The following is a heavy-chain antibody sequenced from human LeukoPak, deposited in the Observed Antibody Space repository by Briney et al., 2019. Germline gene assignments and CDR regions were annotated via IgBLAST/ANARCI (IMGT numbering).Heavy chain of an antibody. V-gene: IGHV3-21*01. CDR2: ISSSSSYI. CDR1: GFTFSSYS. J-gene: IGHJ4*02. CDR3: ARDRGPVEMATIEEDY. D-gene: IGHD5-24*01. Sequence: GGSLRLSCAAPGFTFSSYSMNWVRQAPGKGLEWVSSISSSSSYIYYADSVKGRFTISRDNAKNSLYLQMNSLRAEDTAVYYCARDRGPVEMATIEEDYWGQGTLVTVSS.